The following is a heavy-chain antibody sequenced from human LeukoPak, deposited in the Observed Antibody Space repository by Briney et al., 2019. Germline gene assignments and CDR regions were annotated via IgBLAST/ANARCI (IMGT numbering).Heavy chain of an antibody. V-gene: IGHV1-46*02. Sequence: ASVKVSCKASGYTFNNYGISWVRQAPGQGLEWMGIINPSGGSTSYAQKFQGRVTMTRDMSTSTVYMELSSLRSEDTAVYYCATHIVVVTALDYWGQGTLVTVSS. D-gene: IGHD2-21*02. CDR2: INPSGGST. J-gene: IGHJ4*02. CDR1: GYTFNNYG. CDR3: ATHIVVVTALDY.